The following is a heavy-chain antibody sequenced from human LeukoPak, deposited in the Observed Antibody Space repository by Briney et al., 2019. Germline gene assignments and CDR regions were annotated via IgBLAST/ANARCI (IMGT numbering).Heavy chain of an antibody. J-gene: IGHJ4*02. D-gene: IGHD3-22*01. CDR1: GGSISSGDYY. CDR2: IYYSGST. CDR3: ARRDYYDSSGSRD. V-gene: IGHV4-30-4*08. Sequence: SETLSLTCTVSGGSISSGDYYWSWIRQPPGKGLEWIGYIYYSGSTYYNPSLKSRVTISVDTSKNQFSLKLSSVTAADTAVYYCARRDYYDSSGSRDWGQGTLVTVSS.